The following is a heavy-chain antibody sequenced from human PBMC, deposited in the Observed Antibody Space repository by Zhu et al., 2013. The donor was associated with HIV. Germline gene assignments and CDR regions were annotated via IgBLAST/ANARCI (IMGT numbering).Heavy chain of an antibody. D-gene: IGHD6-13*01. CDR1: GYSISSGYY. J-gene: IGHJ3*02. CDR2: IYHSGST. Sequence: QVQLQESGPGLVKPSETLSLTCAVSGYSISSGYYWGWIRQPPGKGLEWIGSIYHSGSTYYNPSLKSRVTISVDTSKNQFSLKLSSVTAADTAVYYCARVMGSSWLDAFDIWGQGTMVTVSS. V-gene: IGHV4-38-2*01. CDR3: ARVMGSSWLDAFDI.